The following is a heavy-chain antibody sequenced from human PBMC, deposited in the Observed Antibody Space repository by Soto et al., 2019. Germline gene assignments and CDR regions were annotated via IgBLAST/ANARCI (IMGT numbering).Heavy chain of an antibody. D-gene: IGHD3-22*01. CDR3: ARKAPARQYYYDSSGHWYYCYGMDV. J-gene: IGHJ6*02. V-gene: IGHV3-30*03. Sequence: PRLSCAASGFTFSSYGMHWVRQAPGQGLEWVAVISYDGSNKYYADSVKGRFTISRDNSKNTLYLQMNSLRAEDTAVYYCARKAPARQYYYDSSGHWYYCYGMDVWGQGTTVTVSS. CDR2: ISYDGSNK. CDR1: GFTFSSYG.